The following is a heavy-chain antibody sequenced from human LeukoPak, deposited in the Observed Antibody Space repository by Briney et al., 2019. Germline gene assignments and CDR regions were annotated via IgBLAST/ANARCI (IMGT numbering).Heavy chain of an antibody. CDR1: GGSISSYY. Sequence: PSETLSLTCTVSGGSISSYYWSWIRQPPGKGLEWIWYINTSGSTKCNPSLKSRVTISVDTSKNQFSLKLSAATASDAAVYYCARLDTSGHSDYWGQGTLVTVSS. V-gene: IGHV4-4*09. CDR2: INTSGST. J-gene: IGHJ4*02. D-gene: IGHD3-22*01. CDR3: ARLDTSGHSDY.